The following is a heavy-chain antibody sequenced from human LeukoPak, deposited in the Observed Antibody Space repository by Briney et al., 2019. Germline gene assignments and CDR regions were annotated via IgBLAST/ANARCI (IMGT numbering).Heavy chain of an antibody. Sequence: TSETLSLTCTVSGGSISSYYWSWIRQPPGKGLEWIGYIYYSGSTNYNPSLKSRVTISVDTSKNQFSLKLSSVTAADTAVYYCARAARLAYSAFDIWGQGTMVTVSS. CDR1: GGSISSYY. CDR3: ARAARLAYSAFDI. J-gene: IGHJ3*02. V-gene: IGHV4-59*01. D-gene: IGHD2-21*01. CDR2: IYYSGST.